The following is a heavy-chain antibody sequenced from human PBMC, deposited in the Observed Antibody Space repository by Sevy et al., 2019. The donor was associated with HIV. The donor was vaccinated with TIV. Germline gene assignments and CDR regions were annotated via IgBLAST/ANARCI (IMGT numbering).Heavy chain of an antibody. CDR3: AKFFPHDAFDI. D-gene: IGHD3-3*01. CDR1: RFTFSSYA. Sequence: GGSLRLSCAASRFTFSSYAMSWVRLAPGKGLEWVSAISAGGSTFYADFVKARFTISRDNSKNTLYLQMSSLRVEDTAVYYCAKFFPHDAFDIWGQGTMVTISS. V-gene: IGHV3-23*01. J-gene: IGHJ3*02. CDR2: ISAGGST.